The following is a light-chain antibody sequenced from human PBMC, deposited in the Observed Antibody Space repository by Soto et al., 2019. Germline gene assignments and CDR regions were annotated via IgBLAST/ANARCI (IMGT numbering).Light chain of an antibody. V-gene: IGKV1-39*01. J-gene: IGKJ1*01. CDR2: AAS. Sequence: EIQMPQSPSTLSASVGDRATITCRASQSISSYLNWYQQKPGDAPTLLIYAASSVQRGVPSRFSGSGSGTGITLSICSLQPEDFVTYNCQQSNSTPLTFGHGTKVDIK. CDR3: QQSNSTPLT. CDR1: QSISSY.